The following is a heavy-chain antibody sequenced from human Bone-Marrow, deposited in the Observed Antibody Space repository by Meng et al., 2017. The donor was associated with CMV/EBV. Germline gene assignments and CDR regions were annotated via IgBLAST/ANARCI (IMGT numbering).Heavy chain of an antibody. V-gene: IGHV1-18*01. Sequence: ASVKVSCKTSGYNFYKFQIDWVRQAPGQGLEWVGWSGGSSYVQDLQGRVTMIQDASTTTAYMELMNLRSGDAAVYYCAIRGGDYQFDFWGQGKLVTVSS. CDR3: AIRGGDYQFDF. J-gene: IGHJ4*02. CDR1: GYNFYKFQ. CDR2: SGGS. D-gene: IGHD3-10*01.